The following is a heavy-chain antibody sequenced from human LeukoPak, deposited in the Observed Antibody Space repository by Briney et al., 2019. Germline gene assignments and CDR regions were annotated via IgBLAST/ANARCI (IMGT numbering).Heavy chain of an antibody. CDR1: GGSISSSSYY. Sequence: PSETLSLTCTVSGGSISSSSYYWGWIRQPPGKGLEWIGEINHSGSTNYNPSLKSRVTISVDTSKNQFSLKLSSVTAADTAVYYCARFPKDNYGENFGSWYFDLWGRGTLVTVSS. J-gene: IGHJ2*01. CDR2: INHSGST. D-gene: IGHD4/OR15-4a*01. CDR3: ARFPKDNYGENFGSWYFDL. V-gene: IGHV4-39*07.